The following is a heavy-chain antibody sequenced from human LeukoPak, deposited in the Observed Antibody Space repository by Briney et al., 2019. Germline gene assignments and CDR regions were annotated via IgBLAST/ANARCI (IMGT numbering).Heavy chain of an antibody. Sequence: PGGSLRLSCAGSGFTFSSFGMHWVRQAPGKGLEGVAVISHDGSYEYYADSMKGRFTISRDTSKNTLYLQMISLRAEDTAVYYCAKDGLWFGDLTYFDYWGQGVLVTVSS. CDR1: GFTFSSFG. CDR3: AKDGLWFGDLTYFDY. D-gene: IGHD3-10*01. J-gene: IGHJ4*02. CDR2: ISHDGSYE. V-gene: IGHV3-30*18.